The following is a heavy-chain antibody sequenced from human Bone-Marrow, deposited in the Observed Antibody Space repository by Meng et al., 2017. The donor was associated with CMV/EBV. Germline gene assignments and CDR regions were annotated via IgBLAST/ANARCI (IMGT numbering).Heavy chain of an antibody. D-gene: IGHD2-2*01. CDR3: ARAPAGIVVVPAAPTRWAFDI. J-gene: IGHJ3*02. V-gene: IGHV4-39*07. Sequence: SETLSLTCTVSGGSISSSSYYWGWIRQPPGKGLEWIGSIYYSGSTYYNPSLKSRVTISVDTSKNQFSLKLSSVTAADTAVYYCARAPAGIVVVPAAPTRWAFDIWGQGTMVTVSS. CDR2: IYYSGST. CDR1: GGSISSSSYY.